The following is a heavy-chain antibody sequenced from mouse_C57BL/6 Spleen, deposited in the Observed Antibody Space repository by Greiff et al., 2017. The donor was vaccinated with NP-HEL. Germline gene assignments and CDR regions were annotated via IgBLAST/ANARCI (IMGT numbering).Heavy chain of an antibody. Sequence: VKLQESGPGLVAPSQRLSITCTVSGFSLTSYAISWVRQPPGKGLEWLGVIWTGGGTNYNSALKSRLSISKDNSKSQVFLKMNSLQTDDTARYYCARTAYGYDSAWFAYWGQGTLVTVSA. J-gene: IGHJ3*01. V-gene: IGHV2-9-1*01. CDR2: IWTGGGT. CDR3: ARTAYGYDSAWFAY. CDR1: GFSLTSYA. D-gene: IGHD2-2*01.